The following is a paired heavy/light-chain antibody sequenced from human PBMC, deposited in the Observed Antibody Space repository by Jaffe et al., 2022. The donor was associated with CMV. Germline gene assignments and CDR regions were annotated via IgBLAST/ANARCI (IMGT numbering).Light chain of an antibody. CDR3: CSYTGSSLV. CDR2: DVV. CDR1: SSDVGSYNF. J-gene: IGLJ3*02. Sequence: QSALTQPRSVSGSPGQSVTISCTGTSSDVGSYNFVSWYQQYPGQAPKLMIYDVVKRPSGVPGRFSGSKSGNTASLSISGLQPEDEADYYCCSYTGSSLVFGGGTKVTVL. V-gene: IGLV2-11*01.
Heavy chain of an antibody. CDR3: ARVDANTWSDSLGRRPFRASYNLDV. D-gene: IGHD1-1*01. Sequence: QVQLVQSGADVKEPGASVKVSCKPSGYTLTGYYLHWVRQAPGQGLEWMGWMNPSSGGTNYAQRFQGRVTMTRDTSISTAYMELRSLTSDDTAIYYCARVDANTWSDSLGRRPFRASYNLDVWGQGTTVIVSS. CDR2: MNPSSGGT. V-gene: IGHV1-2*02. CDR1: GYTLTGYY. J-gene: IGHJ6*02.